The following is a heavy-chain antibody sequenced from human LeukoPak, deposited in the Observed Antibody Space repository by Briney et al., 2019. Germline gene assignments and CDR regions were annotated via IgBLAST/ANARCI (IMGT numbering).Heavy chain of an antibody. J-gene: IGHJ4*02. CDR3: ARETPSEYCSGGSCYLFDY. CDR2: IYHSGST. CDR1: GYSISSGYY. Sequence: SETLSLTCAVSGYSISSGYYWGWIRQPPGKGLEWIGSIYHSGSTYYNPSLKSRVTISVDRSKNQFSLKLSSVTAADTAVYYCARETPSEYCSGGSCYLFDYWGQGTLVTVSS. V-gene: IGHV4-38-2*02. D-gene: IGHD2-15*01.